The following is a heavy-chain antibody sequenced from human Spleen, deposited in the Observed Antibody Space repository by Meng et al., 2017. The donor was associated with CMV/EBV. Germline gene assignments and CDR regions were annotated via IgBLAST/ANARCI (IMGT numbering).Heavy chain of an antibody. CDR3: ARKRRDYDDIGDYRFDY. V-gene: IGHV3-7*01. CDR1: FTFGILW. CDR2: INQDGREK. J-gene: IGHJ4*02. Sequence: FTFGILWMNWVRQAPEKGLEWVASINQDGREKYYVDSVKGRFTISRDNVKKSLILQMDSLRVEDTAVYYCARKRRDYDDIGDYRFDYWGRGTLVTVSS. D-gene: IGHD3-22*01.